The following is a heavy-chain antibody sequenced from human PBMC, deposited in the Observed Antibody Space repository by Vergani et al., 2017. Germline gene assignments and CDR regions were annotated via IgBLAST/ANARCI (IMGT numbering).Heavy chain of an antibody. CDR1: GDSIISRSYY. Sequence: QMQLQESGPGLVKASETLSLTCTVSGDSIISRSYYWGWIRQPPGKGLEWIGSIYNSGNGDSSSSLKSRVTISADTSKHQFSLRLTSVTAADTAVYYCASGKYYSXSTSHFRGRYLDVWGRGTLVTVPS. V-gene: IGHV4-39*01. CDR3: ASGKYYSXSTSHFRGRYLDV. D-gene: IGHD3-16*01. CDR2: IYNSGNG. J-gene: IGHJ2*01.